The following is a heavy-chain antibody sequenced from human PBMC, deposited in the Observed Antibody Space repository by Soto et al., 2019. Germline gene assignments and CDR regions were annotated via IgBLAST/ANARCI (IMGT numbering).Heavy chain of an antibody. J-gene: IGHJ6*02. CDR2: IYHSGST. Sequence: SETLSLTCTVSGGSIRNYYWSWIRQPPGKGLEWIGYIYHSGSTYYNPSLKSRVTISVDRSKNQFSLKLSSVTAADTAVYYCARVAKEEQPSSLRNYYYYYGMDVWGQGTTVTVSS. CDR1: GGSIRNYY. V-gene: IGHV4-30-2*01. D-gene: IGHD6-13*01. CDR3: ARVAKEEQPSSLRNYYYYYGMDV.